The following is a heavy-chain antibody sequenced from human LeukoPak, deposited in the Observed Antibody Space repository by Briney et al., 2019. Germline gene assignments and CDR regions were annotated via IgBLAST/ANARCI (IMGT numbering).Heavy chain of an antibody. J-gene: IGHJ4*02. CDR3: AKDVRTKRPPPEGFDY. V-gene: IGHV3-23*01. CDR1: GFPFSSYA. Sequence: GGSLRLSCTASGFPFSSYAMSWVRLAPGKGLEWVSSIISSGDITYYPDSLKGRFTISRDNSKNTVYLQMDSLRADDTAVYYCAKDVRTKRPPPEGFDYWGQGTLVTVSS. CDR2: IISSGDIT. D-gene: IGHD1-14*01.